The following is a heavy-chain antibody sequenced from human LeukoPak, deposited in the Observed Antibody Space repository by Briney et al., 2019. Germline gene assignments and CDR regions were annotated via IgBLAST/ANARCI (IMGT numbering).Heavy chain of an antibody. V-gene: IGHV3-66*01. J-gene: IGHJ4*02. D-gene: IGHD4-17*01. CDR2: IYSGGST. Sequence: GGSLRLPCAASGFTVSSNYMSWVRQAPGNGLEWVSVIYSGGSTYYADSVKGRFTISRDNSKNTLYLQMNSLRAEDTAVYYCARTTIYGDYFDYWGQGTLVTVSS. CDR1: GFTVSSNY. CDR3: ARTTIYGDYFDY.